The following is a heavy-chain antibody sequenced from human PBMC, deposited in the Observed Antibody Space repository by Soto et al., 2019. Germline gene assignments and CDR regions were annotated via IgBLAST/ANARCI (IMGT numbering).Heavy chain of an antibody. V-gene: IGHV3-21*01. CDR1: GFSFSSYT. CDR3: ARAFGDYDDFDI. Sequence: PGGSLRLSCAASGFSFSSYTFNWVRQAPGKGLEWVSSISPSGTYIYYADSGKGRFTISRDNAKNSLYLQMSSLRGEDTAVYYCARAFGDYDDFDIWGQGTMVTVSS. D-gene: IGHD4-17*01. CDR2: ISPSGTYI. J-gene: IGHJ3*02.